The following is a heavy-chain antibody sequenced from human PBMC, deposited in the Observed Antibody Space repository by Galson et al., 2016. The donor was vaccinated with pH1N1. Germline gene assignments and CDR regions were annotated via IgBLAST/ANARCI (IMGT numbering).Heavy chain of an antibody. D-gene: IGHD3-10*01. Sequence: SLRLSCAASGFTFGSYGMHWVRQAPVKGLEWVAVIRSDGSNKYYADSVKGRFTISRDNSKNTLYLQMNSLRAEDTAVYYCARDQFGETTDAFDIWGLSFGIWGQGTMVTVSS. CDR1: GFTFGSYG. J-gene: IGHJ3*02. CDR2: IRSDGSNK. V-gene: IGHV3-33*01. CDR3: ARDQFGETTDAFDIWGLSFGI.